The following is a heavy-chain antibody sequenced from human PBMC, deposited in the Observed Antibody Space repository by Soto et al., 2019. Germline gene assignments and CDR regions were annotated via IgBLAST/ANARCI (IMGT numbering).Heavy chain of an antibody. CDR2: IFDSGTT. D-gene: IGHD2-21*02. CDR1: GGSITSDYSC. J-gene: IGHJ4*02. V-gene: IGHV4-30-4*01. Sequence: QVQLQESGPGLVKPSQTLSLTCTVSGGSITSDYSCWSWIRQPPGEGLEWIGHIFDSGTTYTNPSLRSQVAISQDTSKTHFSLTLSSVTAADTAVYYCARGPSGDKVHYWGQGALVTVSS. CDR3: ARGPSGDKVHY.